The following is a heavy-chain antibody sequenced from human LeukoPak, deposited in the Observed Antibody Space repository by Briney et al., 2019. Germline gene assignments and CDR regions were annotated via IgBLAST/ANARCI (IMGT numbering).Heavy chain of an antibody. CDR2: ISNNGGYT. J-gene: IGHJ4*02. CDR1: GFTFSSSA. D-gene: IGHD2-15*01. V-gene: IGHV3-23*01. CDR3: AKQLGYCSDGSCYFPY. Sequence: GALRLSCAASGFTFSSSAMSWVRQAPGKGLEWVSAISNNGGYTYYADSEQGRFTISRDNSKSTLCLQMNSLRAEDTAVYYCAKQLGYCSDGSCYFPYWGQGTLVTVSS.